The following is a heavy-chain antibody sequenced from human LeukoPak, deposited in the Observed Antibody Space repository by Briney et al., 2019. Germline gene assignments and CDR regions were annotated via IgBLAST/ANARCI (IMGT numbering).Heavy chain of an antibody. D-gene: IGHD3-10*01. V-gene: IGHV3-21*01. J-gene: IGHJ5*02. CDR3: ATSTGSYYKKGTPGWFDP. CDR2: ISSRSSSI. Sequence: GGSLRLSCAASGFTFSTYTMNWVRQAPGKGLEWVSSISSRSSSIYYADSVKGRFTISRGNAKNSLYLQMNSLRAEDTAVYYCATSTGSYYKKGTPGWFDPWGQGTLVTVSS. CDR1: GFTFSTYT.